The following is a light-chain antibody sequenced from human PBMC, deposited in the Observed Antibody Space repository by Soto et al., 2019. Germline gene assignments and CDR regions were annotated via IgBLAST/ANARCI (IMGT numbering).Light chain of an antibody. V-gene: IGKV1-6*01. CDR3: QQRSNWPPIT. Sequence: AIQMTQSPSSLSASVGDRVTITCRTSQDISNDLDWYQQKPGKAPKLLIYAASRLQSGVPSRFSGSGSGTDFTLTISSLEPEDFAVYYCQQRSNWPPITFGQGTRLEIK. CDR2: AAS. CDR1: QDISND. J-gene: IGKJ5*01.